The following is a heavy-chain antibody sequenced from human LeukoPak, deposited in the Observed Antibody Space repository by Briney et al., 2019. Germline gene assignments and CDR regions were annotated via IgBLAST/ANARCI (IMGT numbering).Heavy chain of an antibody. D-gene: IGHD4-17*01. CDR2: ISSGGSPI. J-gene: IGHJ4*02. CDR1: GFTFSSYA. V-gene: IGHV3-11*01. Sequence: PGGSLRLSCAASGFTFSSYAMSWIRQAPGRGLEWVSYISSGGSPIYYADSVKGRFTISRDNAKNSLHLQMNSLRAEDTALYHCARGSGGDYVDVFDYWGQGTLVTVSS. CDR3: ARGSGGDYVDVFDY.